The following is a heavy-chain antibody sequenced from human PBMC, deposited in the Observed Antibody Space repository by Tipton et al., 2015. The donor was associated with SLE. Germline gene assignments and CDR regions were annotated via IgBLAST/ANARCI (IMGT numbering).Heavy chain of an antibody. CDR3: ARGGGSSWYRGAFDI. J-gene: IGHJ3*02. CDR1: GGSISSYY. V-gene: IGHV4-59*01. Sequence: LRLSCTVSGGSISSYYWSWIRQPPGKGLEWIGYIYYSGSTNYNPSLKSRVTISVDTSKNQFSLKLSSVTAADTAVYYCARGGGSSWYRGAFDIWGQGTMVTVSS. CDR2: IYYSGST. D-gene: IGHD6-13*01.